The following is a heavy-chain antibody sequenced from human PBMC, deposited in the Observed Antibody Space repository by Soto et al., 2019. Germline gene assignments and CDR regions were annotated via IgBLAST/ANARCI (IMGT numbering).Heavy chain of an antibody. V-gene: IGHV3-74*01. CDR1: GFTFNNFW. CDR2: INSDGTTT. Sequence: EVQLVESGGGLVQPGGSLRLSCAASGFTFNNFWMYWVRQTPEKGLVWVSGINSDGTTTIYADSVKGRFTISRDNANNTLYLQMKSLTVEDTAIYYCVRDIRWGQGTLVTVSS. CDR3: VRDIR. J-gene: IGHJ4*02.